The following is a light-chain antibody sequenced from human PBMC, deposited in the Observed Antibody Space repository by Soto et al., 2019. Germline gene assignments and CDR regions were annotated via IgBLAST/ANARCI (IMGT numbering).Light chain of an antibody. J-gene: IGLJ3*02. V-gene: IGLV2-11*01. CDR1: SSDVGGYYY. CDR3: SSFAGRYVV. CDR2: DVS. Sequence: QSALTQPRSVSGSPGQSVTISCSGTSSDVGGYYYVTWYQQHPGEVPKVIIYDVSKRPSGVPDRFSGSKSDNTASLTISGLQADDEADYYCSSFAGRYVVFGGGTKLTVL.